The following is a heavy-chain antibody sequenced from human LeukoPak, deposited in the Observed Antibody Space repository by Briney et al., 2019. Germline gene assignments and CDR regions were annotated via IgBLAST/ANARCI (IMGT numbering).Heavy chain of an antibody. CDR2: INHSGST. V-gene: IGHV4-34*01. Sequence: SETLSLTCTVSGGSISGYYWSWIRQPPGKGLEWIGEINHSGSTNYNPSLKSRVTISVDTSKNQFSLKLSSVTAADTAVYYCARGMLGGSYFDYWGQGTLVTVSS. D-gene: IGHD3-10*02. CDR3: ARGMLGGSYFDY. J-gene: IGHJ4*02. CDR1: GGSISGYY.